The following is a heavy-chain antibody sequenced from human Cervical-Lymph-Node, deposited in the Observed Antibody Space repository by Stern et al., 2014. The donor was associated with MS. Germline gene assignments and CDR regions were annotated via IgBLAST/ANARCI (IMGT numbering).Heavy chain of an antibody. CDR1: GGTFSTYA. Sequence: QVQLVESGAEVKKPGSSVKVSCKASGGTFSTYAISWVRQAPGQGLEWMGGIIPIFATTNYAQKFQGRVTITADESTSTAYMELSSLRSEDTAVYYCARSHCGGDCYPTYYYYGMDVWGQGTTVTVSS. D-gene: IGHD2-21*02. CDR3: ARSHCGGDCYPTYYYYGMDV. V-gene: IGHV1-69*01. CDR2: IIPIFATT. J-gene: IGHJ6*02.